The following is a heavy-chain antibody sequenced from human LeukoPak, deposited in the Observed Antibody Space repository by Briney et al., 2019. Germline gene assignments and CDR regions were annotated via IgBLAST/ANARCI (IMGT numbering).Heavy chain of an antibody. Sequence: ASVKVSCKASGHTFTDYYMHWVRQAPGQGLEWMGWINPKSGGTNYAQKFQGRVTMTRDTSITTAYMELSRLRSEDTAVYYCARASRITMVRGVITPNLDAFDIWGQGTMVTVSS. CDR1: GHTFTDYY. CDR3: ARASRITMVRGVITPNLDAFDI. J-gene: IGHJ3*02. D-gene: IGHD3-10*01. CDR2: INPKSGGT. V-gene: IGHV1-2*02.